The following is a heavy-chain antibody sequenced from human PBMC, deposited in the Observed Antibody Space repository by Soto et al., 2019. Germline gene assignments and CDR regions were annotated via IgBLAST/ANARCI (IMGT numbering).Heavy chain of an antibody. CDR3: AKGSVAGTGYFDY. J-gene: IGHJ4*02. D-gene: IGHD6-19*01. V-gene: IGHV3-23*01. CDR2: ISAGGGST. CDR1: GFTFSSYA. Sequence: EVQLFESGGGLVQPGGSLRLSCAASGFTFSSYAMSWVRQAPGKGLEWVSAISAGGGSTYSADSVKGRFTISRDNSTNTLYLQMNSLRAEDTAVYYCAKGSVAGTGYFDYWGQGTLITVSS.